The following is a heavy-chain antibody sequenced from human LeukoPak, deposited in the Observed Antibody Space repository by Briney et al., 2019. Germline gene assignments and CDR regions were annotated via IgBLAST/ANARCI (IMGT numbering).Heavy chain of an antibody. CDR1: GYTFTSYG. CDR2: ISAYNGNT. CDR3: ARDYDIWRFDP. J-gene: IGHJ5*02. V-gene: IGHV1-18*01. Sequence: GASVKVSCKTSGYTFTSYGITWVRQAPGQGLECMGWISAYNGNTNYAQKLQGRVTMTTDTSTSTAYMELRSLRSDDTAVYYCARDYDIWRFDPWGQGTLVTVSS. D-gene: IGHD3-9*01.